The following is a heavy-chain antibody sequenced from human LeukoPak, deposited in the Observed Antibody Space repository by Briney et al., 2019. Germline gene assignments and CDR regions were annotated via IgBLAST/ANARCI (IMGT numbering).Heavy chain of an antibody. CDR3: ARVKNWNYFDY. CDR2: IYYSGST. CDR1: GGSISSGGYY. V-gene: IGHV4-31*03. J-gene: IGHJ4*02. D-gene: IGHD1-1*01. Sequence: PSETLSLTCTVSGGSISSGGYYWSWIRQHPGKGLEWIGYIYYSGSTYYNPSLKSRVTISVDTSKNQFSLKLSSVTAADTAVYYCARVKNWNYFDYWGQGTLVTVSS.